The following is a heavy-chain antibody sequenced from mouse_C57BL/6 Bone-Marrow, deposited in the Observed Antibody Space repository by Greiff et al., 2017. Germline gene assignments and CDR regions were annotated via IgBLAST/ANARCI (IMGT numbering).Heavy chain of an antibody. V-gene: IGHV1-69*01. CDR1: GYTFTSYW. CDR3: ARGGGWGFDD. D-gene: IGHD3-2*02. J-gene: IGHJ2*01. CDR2: IDPSDSYT. Sequence: VQLQQPGAELVMPGASVKLSCKASGYTFTSYWMHWVKQRPGQGLEWIGEIDPSDSYTNYNQKFKGKSTLTVDKSSSTAYMQLSSLTSEDSAVYYGARGGGWGFDDWGQGTTLTVSS.